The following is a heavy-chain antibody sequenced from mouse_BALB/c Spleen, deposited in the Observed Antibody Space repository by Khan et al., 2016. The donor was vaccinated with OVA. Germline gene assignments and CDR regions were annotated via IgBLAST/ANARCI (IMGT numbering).Heavy chain of an antibody. CDR2: INTETGEP. CDR3: ASSLLRDFDY. J-gene: IGHJ2*01. CDR1: GYTFTDCS. V-gene: IGHV9-2-1*01. Sequence: QIQLVQSGPELKKPGETVKISCKASGYTFTDCSMHWVKQAPGKGLKWMGWINTETGEPTYADDFKGRFAFSLETSASTAYLQINNLKNEDTATYFCASSLLRDFDYWGQGTTLTVSS. D-gene: IGHD1-2*01.